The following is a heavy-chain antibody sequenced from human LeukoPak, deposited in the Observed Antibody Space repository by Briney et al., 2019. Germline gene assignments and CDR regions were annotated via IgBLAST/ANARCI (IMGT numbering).Heavy chain of an antibody. Sequence: SETLSLTCAVYGGSFSGYYWSWIRQPPGKGLEWIGEINHSGSTNYNPSLKSRVTISVDTSKNQFSLKLSSVTAADTAVYYCARGLGYDILTGPVYYMDVWGQGTTVTVSS. D-gene: IGHD3-9*01. J-gene: IGHJ6*03. V-gene: IGHV4-34*01. CDR3: ARGLGYDILTGPVYYMDV. CDR2: INHSGST. CDR1: GGSFSGYY.